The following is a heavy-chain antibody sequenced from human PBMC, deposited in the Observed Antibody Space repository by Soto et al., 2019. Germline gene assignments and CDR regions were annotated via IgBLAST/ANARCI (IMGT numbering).Heavy chain of an antibody. J-gene: IGHJ6*02. Sequence: GGSLRLSCAASGFRFGEYNMHWVRQAPGKGLEWLSLITWNGANTYYADSVKGRFTISRDGTTKSVSMQMTSLKREDTGLYYCARETLSYGSALDVWGQGTTVTVSS. CDR1: GFRFGEYN. CDR3: ARETLSYGSALDV. D-gene: IGHD3-16*01. CDR2: ITWNGANT. V-gene: IGHV3-43*01.